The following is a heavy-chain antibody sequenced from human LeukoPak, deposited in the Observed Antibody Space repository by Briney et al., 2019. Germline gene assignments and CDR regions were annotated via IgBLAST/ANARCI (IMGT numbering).Heavy chain of an antibody. CDR1: GFTFSSYG. CDR3: AREAPSNRDWTLLGGLYGYFDY. D-gene: IGHD1-14*01. J-gene: IGHJ4*02. V-gene: IGHV3-33*01. CDR2: IWYDGSNK. Sequence: PGGSLRLSCAASGFTFSSYGMHWVRQAPGKGLEWVAVIWYDGSNKYYADSVKGRFTISRDNSKNTPYLQMNSLRAEDTAVYYCAREAPSNRDWTLLGGLYGYFDYWGQGTLVTVSS.